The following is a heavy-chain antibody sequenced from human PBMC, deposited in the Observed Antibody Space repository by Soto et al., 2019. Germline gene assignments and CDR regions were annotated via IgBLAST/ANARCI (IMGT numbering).Heavy chain of an antibody. V-gene: IGHV5-10-1*01. CDR1: GCSFTTYW. CDR2: IDPTGSCV. J-gene: IGHJ6*02. D-gene: IGHD2-15*01. Sequence: LGESLTISCKGSGCSFTTYWINWVRQMPGKGLEWMGKIDPTGSCVNYSTSFQGHVTISSDTSISTTYLQWSTLMASDTATYYCARHCSGTPCRYYYGMDVWGQGTTVAVSS. CDR3: ARHCSGTPCRYYYGMDV.